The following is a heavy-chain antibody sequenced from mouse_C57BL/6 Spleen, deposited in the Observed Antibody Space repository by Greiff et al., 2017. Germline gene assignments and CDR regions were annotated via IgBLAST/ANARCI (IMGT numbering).Heavy chain of an antibody. CDR2: ISGGGGNT. D-gene: IGHD2-3*01. Sequence: EVQRVESGGGLVKPGGSLKLSCAASGFTFRSYTMSWVRQTPEKRLEWVATISGGGGNTYYPDSVKGRITIARVNAENTLYLQKSSLRSEDTALYYGARHIYDGKGGVAYWGQGTLVTVSA. CDR3: ARHIYDGKGGVAY. J-gene: IGHJ3*01. CDR1: GFTFRSYT. V-gene: IGHV5-9*01.